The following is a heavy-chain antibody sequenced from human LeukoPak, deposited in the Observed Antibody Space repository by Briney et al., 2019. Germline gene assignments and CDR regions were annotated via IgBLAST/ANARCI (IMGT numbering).Heavy chain of an antibody. J-gene: IGHJ4*02. CDR3: ALTYYYDSSVVYFDY. Sequence: GESLQISCKGSGSSFTSYWIGWVRQLPGKGLEWMGIIYPGDSDTRYSPSFQGQVTISADKSISTAYLQWSSLKASDTAMYYCALTYYYDSSVVYFDYWGQGTLVTVSS. CDR2: IYPGDSDT. CDR1: GSSFTSYW. V-gene: IGHV5-51*01. D-gene: IGHD3-22*01.